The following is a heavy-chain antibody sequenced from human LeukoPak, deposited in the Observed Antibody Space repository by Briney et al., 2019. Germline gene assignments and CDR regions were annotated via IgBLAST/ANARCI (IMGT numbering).Heavy chain of an antibody. Sequence: PSETLSLTCTVSGASISTIISYWGWIRQTPGKGLEWIGSIYYSGTTYYNPSLESRVTISIDTSKNQFSVKLTSVTAADTAVYYCARDQGAVAGIDPWGQGTLVTVSS. CDR3: ARDQGAVAGIDP. CDR1: GASISTIISY. CDR2: IYYSGTT. D-gene: IGHD6-19*01. V-gene: IGHV4-39*07. J-gene: IGHJ5*02.